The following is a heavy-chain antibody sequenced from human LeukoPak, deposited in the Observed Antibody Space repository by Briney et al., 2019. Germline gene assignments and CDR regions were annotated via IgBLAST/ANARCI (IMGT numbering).Heavy chain of an antibody. D-gene: IGHD5-12*01. J-gene: IGHJ4*02. CDR3: ARARPSMWIDY. Sequence: PGGSLRLSCAASGFTFSSYDMHWVRQAPGKGLEWVAFIRYDGSKKFYADSVKGRFTISRDSSKNTLYLQMNSLRPEDTAVYYCARARPSMWIDYWGQGTLVTVSS. CDR2: IRYDGSKK. CDR1: GFTFSSYD. V-gene: IGHV3-30*02.